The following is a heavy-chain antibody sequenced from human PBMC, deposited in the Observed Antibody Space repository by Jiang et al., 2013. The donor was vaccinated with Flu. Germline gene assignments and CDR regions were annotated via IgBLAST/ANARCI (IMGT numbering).Heavy chain of an antibody. Sequence: GGLIQPGGSLRLSCAASGFTVSSNYMNWVRQAPGKGLEWVSVIYSGGTTYYADSVKGRFTISRDNSKNTLYLQMNSLRAEDTAVYYCAGWGVVLAAYAFDIWGQGTMVTVSS. V-gene: IGHV3-53*01. CDR2: IYSGGTT. CDR1: GFTVSSNY. CDR3: AGWGVVLAAYAFDI. D-gene: IGHD2-15*01. J-gene: IGHJ3*02.